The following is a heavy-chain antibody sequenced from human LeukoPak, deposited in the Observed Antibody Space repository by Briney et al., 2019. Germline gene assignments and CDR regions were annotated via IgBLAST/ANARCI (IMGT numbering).Heavy chain of an antibody. V-gene: IGHV3-23*01. CDR2: TSGRGGST. J-gene: IGHJ4*02. D-gene: IGHD4-17*01. CDR3: AKDQGYGDLDY. CDR1: GFTFSSSS. Sequence: GGSLRLSCAASGFTFSSSSMTWVRQAPGKGLEWVSGTSGRGGSTNYADSVKGRFTISGDVSKNTLYLQMNSLRAEDTAVYYCAKDQGYGDLDYWGQGTLVTVSS.